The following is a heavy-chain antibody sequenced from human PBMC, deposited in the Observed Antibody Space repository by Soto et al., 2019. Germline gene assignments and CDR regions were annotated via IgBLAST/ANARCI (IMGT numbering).Heavy chain of an antibody. CDR3: ASGTPYGDFDY. V-gene: IGHV4-34*01. J-gene: IGHJ4*02. D-gene: IGHD4-17*01. Sequence: SETLSLTCAVYGGSFSGYYWSWIRQPPGKGLEWIGEINHSGSTNYNPSLKSRVTISVDTSKNQFSLKLSSVTAADTAVYYCASGTPYGDFDYWGQGTLVTVS. CDR2: INHSGST. CDR1: GGSFSGYY.